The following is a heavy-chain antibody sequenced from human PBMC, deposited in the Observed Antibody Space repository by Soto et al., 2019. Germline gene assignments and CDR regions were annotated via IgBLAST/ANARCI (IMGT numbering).Heavy chain of an antibody. CDR2: INHRGST. CDR3: ARGLLDDYGGNSLLSALDI. J-gene: IGHJ3*02. V-gene: IGHV4-34*01. CDR1: GGSFSGYY. D-gene: IGHD4-17*01. Sequence: SETLSLTCAVYGGSFSGYYWSWIRQPPGKGLEWIGEINHRGSTNYNPSLKSRVTISVDTSKNQFSLKLSSVTAADTAVYYCARGLLDDYGGNSLLSALDIWGQGTMVTVSS.